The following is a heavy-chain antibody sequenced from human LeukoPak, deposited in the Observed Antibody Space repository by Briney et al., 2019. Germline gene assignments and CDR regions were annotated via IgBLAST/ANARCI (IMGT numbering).Heavy chain of an antibody. CDR2: IDPVGNT. V-gene: IGHV3-13*01. J-gene: IGHJ2*01. Sequence: GGSLRLSCVASGFIFSSYDMHWVRQATGKGLEWISAIDPVGNTWYSDSVKGRFTISRENARNSLFLQMNSLRAADTAVYYCVREPSYTGTWWYPDLWGRGTLVNVSS. CDR1: GFIFSSYD. D-gene: IGHD1-14*01. CDR3: VREPSYTGTWWYPDL.